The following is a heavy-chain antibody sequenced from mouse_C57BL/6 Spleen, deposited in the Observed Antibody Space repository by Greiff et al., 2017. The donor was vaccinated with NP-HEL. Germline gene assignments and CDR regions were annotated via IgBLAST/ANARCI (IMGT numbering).Heavy chain of an antibody. CDR2: ISDGGSYT. J-gene: IGHJ3*01. V-gene: IGHV5-4*01. D-gene: IGHD1-1*01. CDR1: GFTFSSYA. Sequence: EVKLVESGGGLVKPGGSLKLSCAASGFTFSSYAMSWVRQTPEKRLEWVATISDGGSYTYYPDNVKGRFTISRDNAKNNLYLQMSHLKSEDTAMYYCARERGYYGSSPFAYWGQGTLVTVSA. CDR3: ARERGYYGSSPFAY.